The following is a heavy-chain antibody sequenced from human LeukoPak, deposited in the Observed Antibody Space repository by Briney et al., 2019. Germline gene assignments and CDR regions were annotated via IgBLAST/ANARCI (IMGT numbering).Heavy chain of an antibody. CDR2: IYYSGST. CDR3: ARDRVYGSGSYFNYYYGMDV. CDR1: GGFISSYY. J-gene: IGHJ6*02. Sequence: SETLSLTCTVSGGFISSYYWSWIRQPPGKGLEWIGYIYYSGSTNYNPSLKSRVTISVDTSKNQFSLKLSSVTAADTAVYYCARDRVYGSGSYFNYYYGMDVWGQGTTVTVSS. D-gene: IGHD3-10*01. V-gene: IGHV4-59*01.